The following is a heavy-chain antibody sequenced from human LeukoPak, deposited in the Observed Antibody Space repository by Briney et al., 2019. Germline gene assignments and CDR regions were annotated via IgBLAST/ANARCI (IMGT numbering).Heavy chain of an antibody. CDR2: ISGSGGST. Sequence: GGSLRLSCAASGFTFSSYAMSWVRQAPGKGLEWVSAISGSGGSTYYADSVKGRFTISRDDSKNTLYLQMNSLRAEDTAVYYCAKAPGYCSGGSCYYYYGMDVWGQGTTVTVSS. CDR3: AKAPGYCSGGSCYYYYGMDV. D-gene: IGHD2-15*01. J-gene: IGHJ6*02. V-gene: IGHV3-23*01. CDR1: GFTFSSYA.